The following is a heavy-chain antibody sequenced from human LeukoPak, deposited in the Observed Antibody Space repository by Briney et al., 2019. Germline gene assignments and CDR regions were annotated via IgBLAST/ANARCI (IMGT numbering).Heavy chain of an antibody. CDR2: ISYDGSNK. J-gene: IGHJ3*02. D-gene: IGHD5-18*01. CDR3: AREWIQLWLHAFDI. CDR1: GFTFSSYA. Sequence: GGSLRLSCAASGFTFSSYAMHWVRQAPGKGLEWVAVISYDGSNKYYADSVKGRFTISRDNSKNTLYLQMNSLGAEDTAVYYCAREWIQLWLHAFDIWGQGTMVTVSS. V-gene: IGHV3-30-3*01.